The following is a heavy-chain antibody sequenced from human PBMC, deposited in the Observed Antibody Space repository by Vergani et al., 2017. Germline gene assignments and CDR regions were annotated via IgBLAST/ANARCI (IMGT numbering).Heavy chain of an antibody. Sequence: QVQLQESGPGLVRPSETLSLTCTVSGYSINSGLYWGWIRQPPGKGLEWIGTVYHSGASYYSPSLKGRVTLSVDTSKNQFSLKVRFVTAADTAVYYGARHHNIDLFPHDFDFWGQGTLVPVSS. J-gene: IGHJ4*02. CDR1: GYSINSGLY. V-gene: IGHV4-38-2*02. CDR3: ARHHNIDLFPHDFDF. CDR2: VYHSGAS. D-gene: IGHD3-9*01.